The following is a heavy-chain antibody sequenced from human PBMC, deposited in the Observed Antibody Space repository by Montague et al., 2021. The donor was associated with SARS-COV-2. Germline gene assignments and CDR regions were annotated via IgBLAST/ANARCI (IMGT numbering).Heavy chain of an antibody. D-gene: IGHD1-26*01. J-gene: IGHJ6*02. CDR2: ISYDGSNK. V-gene: IGHV3-30-3*01. CDR1: GFTFSSYA. Sequence: SLRLSCAASGFTFSSYAMHWVRQAPGKGLEWVAVISYDGSNKYYADSVKGRFTISRDNSKNTLYLQMNSLRAEDTAVYYCARVLGAYDGMDVWGQGTTVTVSS. CDR3: ARVLGAYDGMDV.